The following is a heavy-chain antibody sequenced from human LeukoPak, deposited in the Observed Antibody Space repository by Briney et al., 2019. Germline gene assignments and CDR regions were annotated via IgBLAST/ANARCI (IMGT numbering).Heavy chain of an antibody. CDR1: GYTFTGYY. V-gene: IGHV1-2*04. CDR3: ARAPPHHNRNYFLYFDY. D-gene: IGHD2/OR15-2a*01. Sequence: GASVKVSCKASGYTFTGYYMHWVRQAPGQGLEWVGWINPNSGGTNYAQKFQGWVTMTRDTSISPAFMELSRLRSDDTAVFYCARAPPHHNRNYFLYFDYWGQGTLVTVSS. J-gene: IGHJ4*02. CDR2: INPNSGGT.